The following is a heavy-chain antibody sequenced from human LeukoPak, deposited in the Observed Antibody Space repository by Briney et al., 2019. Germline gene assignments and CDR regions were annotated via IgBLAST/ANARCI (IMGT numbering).Heavy chain of an antibody. CDR3: AKVWSGYSNFDY. J-gene: IGHJ4*02. CDR1: GFILRSDA. CDR2: IHVSSGTT. D-gene: IGHD3-3*01. Sequence: GGSLRLSCAASGFILRSDAMTWVRQAPGKGLECISYIHVSSGTTFHADSVKGRFTISTDDVNNSLFLQMNSLRGDDTAVYYCAKVWSGYSNFDYWGRGTPVTVSA. V-gene: IGHV3-48*01.